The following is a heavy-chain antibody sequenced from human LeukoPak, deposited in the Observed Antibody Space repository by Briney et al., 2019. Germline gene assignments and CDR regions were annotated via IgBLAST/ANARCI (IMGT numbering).Heavy chain of an antibody. CDR1: GFSFSDYY. D-gene: IGHD6-19*01. V-gene: IGHV3-11*06. Sequence: GGSLRLSCAASGFSFSDYYMSWIRQAPGKGLEWVSYISSSSAYTAYPDSVKGRFTISKDNAKNSLYLQMSSLRAADTAVYYCARSAGYNSGWYAFDIWGQGTMVTVSS. CDR3: ARSAGYNSGWYAFDI. J-gene: IGHJ3*02. CDR2: ISSSSAYT.